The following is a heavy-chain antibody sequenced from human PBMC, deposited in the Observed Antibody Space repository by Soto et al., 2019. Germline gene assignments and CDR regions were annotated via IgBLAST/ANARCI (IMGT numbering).Heavy chain of an antibody. Sequence: SETLSLTCTVSGGSISSYYWSWIRQPAGKGLEWIGRIYTSGSTNYNPSLKSRVTMSVDTSKNQFSLKLSSVTAADTAVYYCARGRYFLDCSGGSCYSENWFDPWGQGTLVTVSS. V-gene: IGHV4-4*07. CDR3: ARGRYFLDCSGGSCYSENWFDP. J-gene: IGHJ5*02. CDR1: GGSISSYY. CDR2: IYTSGST. D-gene: IGHD2-15*01.